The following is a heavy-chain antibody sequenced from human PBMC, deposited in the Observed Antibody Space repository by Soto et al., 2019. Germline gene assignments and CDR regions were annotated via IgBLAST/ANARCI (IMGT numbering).Heavy chain of an antibody. CDR3: VKDGTWIQLYYFDY. CDR2: ISSGGTNK. D-gene: IGHD5-18*01. J-gene: IGHJ4*02. V-gene: IGHV3-23*01. Sequence: GGSLRLSCAVSEFIFSSYDMSWVRQAPGKGLEWVSTISSGGTNKYYADSVKGRFTISRDNSKNTLYLQMSSLRAEDTAVYYCVKDGTWIQLYYFDYWGQGTLVTAPQ. CDR1: EFIFSSYD.